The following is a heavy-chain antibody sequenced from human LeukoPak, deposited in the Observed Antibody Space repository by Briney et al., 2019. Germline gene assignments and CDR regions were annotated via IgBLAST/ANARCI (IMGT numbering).Heavy chain of an antibody. Sequence: ASVKVSCKTSGYSFTDYYMHWVRQAPGQGLEWMGWINPNSGGTNYAQKSQGRVTMTRDTSISTAYMELSRLRSDDTAVYYCASGDLSLWLPDYWGQGTLVTVSS. J-gene: IGHJ4*02. D-gene: IGHD2-21*01. CDR3: ASGDLSLWLPDY. CDR1: GYSFTDYY. CDR2: INPNSGGT. V-gene: IGHV1-2*02.